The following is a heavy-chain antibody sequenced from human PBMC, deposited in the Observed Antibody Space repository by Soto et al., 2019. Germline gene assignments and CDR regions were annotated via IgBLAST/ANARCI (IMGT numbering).Heavy chain of an antibody. CDR1: GFTFDDYA. D-gene: IGHD6-13*01. V-gene: IGHV3-9*01. Sequence: EVQLVESGGGLVQPGRSLRLSCAASGFTFDDYAMHWVLQAPGKGLEWVSGISWNSGSIGYADSVKGRFTISRDNAKNSLYLKMNSLRAEDTALYYCAKDTGSIWYLGLRAFDIWGQGTMVTVSS. CDR3: AKDTGSIWYLGLRAFDI. J-gene: IGHJ3*02. CDR2: ISWNSGSI.